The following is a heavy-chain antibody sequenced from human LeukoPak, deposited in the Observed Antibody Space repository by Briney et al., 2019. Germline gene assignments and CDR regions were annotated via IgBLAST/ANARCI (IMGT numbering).Heavy chain of an antibody. V-gene: IGHV5-51*01. CDR1: GYRFTKYW. Sequence: PGESLKISCKGSGYRFTKYWIGWVRQMPGKGLEWMGIIYPGDSDTTYSPSLQGQVTISADKSISTAYLQWNSLKASDTAMYYCARQTSAAADNGWFDSWGQGTLVTVSS. J-gene: IGHJ5*01. D-gene: IGHD6-13*01. CDR3: ARQTSAAADNGWFDS. CDR2: IYPGDSDT.